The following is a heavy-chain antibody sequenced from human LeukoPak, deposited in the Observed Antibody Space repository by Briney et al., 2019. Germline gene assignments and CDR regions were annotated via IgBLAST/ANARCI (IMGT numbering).Heavy chain of an antibody. D-gene: IGHD2-2*01. CDR2: IIPIFGTA. Sequence: VASVKVSCKASGGTFSSYAISWVRQAPGQGLEWMGGIIPIFGTANYAQKFQGRVTITADKSTSTAYMELSSLRSEDTAVYYCATVRVVVPAFDYWGQGTLVTVSS. CDR1: GGTFSSYA. V-gene: IGHV1-69*06. J-gene: IGHJ4*02. CDR3: ATVRVVVPAFDY.